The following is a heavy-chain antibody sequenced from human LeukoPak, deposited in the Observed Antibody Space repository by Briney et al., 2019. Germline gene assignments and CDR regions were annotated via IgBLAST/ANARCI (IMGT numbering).Heavy chain of an antibody. CDR1: GGSISSYY. V-gene: IGHV4-4*07. D-gene: IGHD3-22*01. CDR3: AREHYYDSSGYYVDY. CDR2: IYTSGST. J-gene: IGHJ4*02. Sequence: PSETLSLTCTVSGGSISSYYWSWIRQPARKGLEWVGRIYTSGSTNYNPSLNSRVTISVDTSTTQYSLKLNSVTAADTAADYCAREHYYDSSGYYVDYWGQGTLVTVSS.